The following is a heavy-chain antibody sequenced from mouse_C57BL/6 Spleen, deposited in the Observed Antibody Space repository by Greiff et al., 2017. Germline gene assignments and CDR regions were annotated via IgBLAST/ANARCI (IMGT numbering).Heavy chain of an antibody. J-gene: IGHJ3*01. Sequence: VQLMESGAELVRPGASVKLSCTASGFNIQDYYMHWVKPRPDQGLEWIGRLAPEAGDTEYAPKFQGKATMTADTSSHTAYLQLSSLTSEDTAVSYCTTDGHTTGFAYWGQGTLVTVSA. V-gene: IGHV14-1*01. CDR1: GFNIQDYY. CDR2: LAPEAGDT. CDR3: TTDGHTTGFAY. D-gene: IGHD2-12*01.